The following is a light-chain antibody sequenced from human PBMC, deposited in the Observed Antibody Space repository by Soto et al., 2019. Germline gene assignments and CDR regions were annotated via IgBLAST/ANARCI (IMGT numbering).Light chain of an antibody. CDR3: TSYTSSNTPV. CDR1: SSDVGGYNY. CDR2: EVS. Sequence: QSVLAQPASVSGSPGQSSTISFTGTSSDVGGYNYVSWYQQHPGKAPKLMIYEVSNRPSGVSNRFSGSKSGNTASLTISGLQAEDEADYYCTSYTSSNTPVFGTGTKVTVL. V-gene: IGLV2-14*01. J-gene: IGLJ1*01.